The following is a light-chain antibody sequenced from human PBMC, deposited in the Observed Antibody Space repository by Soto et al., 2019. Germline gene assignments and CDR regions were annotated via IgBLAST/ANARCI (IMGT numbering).Light chain of an antibody. CDR3: QQYDSYPCT. CDR2: DAS. V-gene: IGKV1-5*01. J-gene: IGKJ2*02. Sequence: DIPMTQSPFTLSASVGDSVTITCRAGQSVSTWLAWYQQKPGKAPRLLIYDASNLERGVPLRFSGSGSGTDFTLTISSLQPDDFATYYCQQYDSYPCTFGQGTKLRIK. CDR1: QSVSTW.